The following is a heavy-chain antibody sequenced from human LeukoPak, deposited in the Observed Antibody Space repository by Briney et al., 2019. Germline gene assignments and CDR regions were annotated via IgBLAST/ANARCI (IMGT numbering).Heavy chain of an antibody. D-gene: IGHD3-22*01. CDR3: XKAGXXTXIVVVIVAXXI. Sequence: PGGSLRLSCAASGFTFSSYAMSWVRQAPGKGLEWVSXISGSGGSTYYADSVKGRFTISRDNSKNTLYLQSKSLRSEDRAVYYGXKAGXXTXIVVVIVAXXIWGXGTMVXXSS. J-gene: IGHJ3*02. CDR1: GFTFSSYA. V-gene: IGHV3-23*01. CDR2: ISGSGGST.